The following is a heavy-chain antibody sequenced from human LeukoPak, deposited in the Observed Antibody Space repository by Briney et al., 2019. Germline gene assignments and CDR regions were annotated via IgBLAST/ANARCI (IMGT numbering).Heavy chain of an antibody. CDR1: GFTFNNYW. CDR2: IKRDGSEE. CDR3: ARDPYSNFFGAFDI. Sequence: PGGSLRLSCAASGFTFNNYWMHWVRQAPGKGLEWVANIKRDGSEEYYVDSVKGRFTISRDNAKNSLYLQMNSLSSEDTAVYYCARDPYSNFFGAFDIWGQGTMVTVSS. J-gene: IGHJ3*02. D-gene: IGHD6-13*01. V-gene: IGHV3-7*04.